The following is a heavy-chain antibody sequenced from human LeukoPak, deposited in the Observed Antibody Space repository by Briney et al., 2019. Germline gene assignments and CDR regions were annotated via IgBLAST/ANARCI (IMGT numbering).Heavy chain of an antibody. Sequence: SQTLSLTCAVSGGSISSGGYSWSWIRQPPGKGLEWIGYIYHSGSTYYNPSLKSRVTISVDRSKNQFSLKLSSVTAADTAVYYCARARHYCSSTSCLPNWFDPWGQGTLVTVSS. CDR1: GGSISSGGYS. CDR3: ARARHYCSSTSCLPNWFDP. CDR2: IYHSGST. V-gene: IGHV4-30-2*01. J-gene: IGHJ5*02. D-gene: IGHD2-2*01.